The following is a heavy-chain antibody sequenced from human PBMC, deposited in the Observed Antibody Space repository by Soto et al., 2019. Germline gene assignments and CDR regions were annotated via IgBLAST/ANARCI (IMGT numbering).Heavy chain of an antibody. D-gene: IGHD6-13*01. Sequence: SETLSLTCAVYGGPFSGYYWSWIRQPPGKGLEWIGEINHSGGTNYNPSLKSRVTISLETSKNQFSLKLSSVTAADTAVYYCARSPHGLSSRYYFDYWGQGTLVTVSS. V-gene: IGHV4-34*01. CDR1: GGPFSGYY. J-gene: IGHJ4*02. CDR2: INHSGGT. CDR3: ARSPHGLSSRYYFDY.